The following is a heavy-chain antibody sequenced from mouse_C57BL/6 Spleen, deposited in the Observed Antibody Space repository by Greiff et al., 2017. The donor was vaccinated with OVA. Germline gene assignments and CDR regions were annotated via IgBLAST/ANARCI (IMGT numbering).Heavy chain of an antibody. CDR1: GYTFTSYW. D-gene: IGHD1-1*01. CDR2: INPSNGGT. J-gene: IGHJ1*03. V-gene: IGHV1-53*01. Sequence: QVQLQQPGTELVKPGASVKLSCKASGYTFTSYWMHWVKQRPGQGLEWIGNINPSNGGTNYNEKFKSKATLTVDKSSSTAYMQLSSLTSEDSAVYYCAGTHYYGSRHLYFDVWGTGTTVTVSS. CDR3: AGTHYYGSRHLYFDV.